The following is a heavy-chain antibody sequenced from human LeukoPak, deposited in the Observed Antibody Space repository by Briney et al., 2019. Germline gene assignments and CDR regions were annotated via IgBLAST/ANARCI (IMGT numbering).Heavy chain of an antibody. V-gene: IGHV3-30*18. D-gene: IGHD2-21*01. CDR1: GFTFSSYG. Sequence: GGSLRLSCAASGFTFSSYGMHWVRQAPGKGLEWVAVISYDGSNKYYADSVKGRFTISRDNSKNTLYLRMNSLRAEDTAVYYCAKENERGGDFDYWGQGTLVTVSS. CDR3: AKENERGGDFDY. CDR2: ISYDGSNK. J-gene: IGHJ4*02.